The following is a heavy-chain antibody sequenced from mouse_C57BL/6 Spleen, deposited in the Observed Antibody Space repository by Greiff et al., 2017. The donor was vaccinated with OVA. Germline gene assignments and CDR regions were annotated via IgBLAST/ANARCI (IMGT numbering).Heavy chain of an antibody. CDR2: IRNKANGYTT. CDR1: GFTFTDYY. J-gene: IGHJ2*01. CDR3: ASSMGGSYYFDY. V-gene: IGHV7-3*01. Sequence: EVKVVESGGGLVQPGGSLSLSCAASGFTFTDYYMSWVRQPPGKALEWLGFIRNKANGYTTEYSASVKGRFTISRDNSQSILYLQMNALRAEDSATYCCASSMGGSYYFDYWGQGTTLTVSS.